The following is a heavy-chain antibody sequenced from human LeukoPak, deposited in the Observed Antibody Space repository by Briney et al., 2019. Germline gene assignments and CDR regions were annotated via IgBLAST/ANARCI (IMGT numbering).Heavy chain of an antibody. V-gene: IGHV4-39*01. CDR2: IYYSGRT. Sequence: PSETLSLTCSVSGDSVSRSDSYWDWIRQPPGKGLEWIGTIYYSGRTYYSPSLKSRVTMSVDTSTTQFSLNLRSVTAADTAVYYCARRRYYDGSGYLEWGQGTLLSVSS. CDR1: GDSVSRSDSY. CDR3: ARRRYYDGSGYLE. J-gene: IGHJ1*01. D-gene: IGHD3-22*01.